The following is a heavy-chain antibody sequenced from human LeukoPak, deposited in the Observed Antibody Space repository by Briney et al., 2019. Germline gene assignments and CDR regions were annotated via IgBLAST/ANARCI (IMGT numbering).Heavy chain of an antibody. CDR2: ISDTGGNT. CDR1: GFTFSCYA. V-gene: IGHV3-23*01. Sequence: SGGSMRLCCASSGFTFSCYAMSWVRQTPEKGLEWVSAISDTGGNTFYADSVQGRFPISRDNSKNTLYLQMHSLRAERTAIYDCANGRTKHYWGQEPLVRVS. D-gene: IGHD1/OR15-1a*01. J-gene: IGHJ4*02. CDR3: ANGRTKHY.